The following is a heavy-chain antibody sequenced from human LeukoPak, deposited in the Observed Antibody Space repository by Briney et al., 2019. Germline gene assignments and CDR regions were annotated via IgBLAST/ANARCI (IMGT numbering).Heavy chain of an antibody. CDR3: ARDNGRGSSSFYSWGGGTYYFDY. CDR2: ISFDGSNK. CDR1: GFTFSSHA. J-gene: IGHJ4*02. D-gene: IGHD6-6*01. V-gene: IGHV3-30*04. Sequence: GGSLRLSCAASGFTFSSHAMHWVRQAPGKGLEWVAVISFDGSNKYYADSVKGRFTISRDNSRNTLYLQMNSLRAEDTAVYYCARDNGRGSSSFYSWGGGTYYFDYWGQGTLVTVSS.